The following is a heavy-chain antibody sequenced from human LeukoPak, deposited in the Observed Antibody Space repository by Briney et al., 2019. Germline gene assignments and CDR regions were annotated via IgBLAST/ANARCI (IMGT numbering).Heavy chain of an antibody. CDR1: GFTFSNYW. J-gene: IGHJ6*02. D-gene: IGHD3-10*01. V-gene: IGHV3-74*01. CDR3: ARDLKFFGGYYYGMDV. CDR2: INSDGSRA. Sequence: GGSLRLSCAASGFTFSNYWMHWVRQAPGKGLVRVSRINSDGSRATYADSVKGRFTISGDNAKNTLYLQMNSLRAEGTAVYYCARDLKFFGGYYYGMDVWGQGTTVTVSS.